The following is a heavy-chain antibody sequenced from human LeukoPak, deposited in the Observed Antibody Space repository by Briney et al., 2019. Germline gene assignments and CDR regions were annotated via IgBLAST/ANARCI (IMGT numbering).Heavy chain of an antibody. CDR3: AIQGDAVVTDV. J-gene: IGHJ6*02. V-gene: IGHV5-51*01. D-gene: IGHD4-23*01. CDR2: INPGDSDT. Sequence: GESLKISCKGSGYIFTNYWIGWVRQMPGKGLEWMAFINPGDSDTRYSPSFQGHVTISVDKSINTAYLQWGGLKASDTAMHYCAIQGDAVVTDVWGQGTTVIVSS. CDR1: GYIFTNYW.